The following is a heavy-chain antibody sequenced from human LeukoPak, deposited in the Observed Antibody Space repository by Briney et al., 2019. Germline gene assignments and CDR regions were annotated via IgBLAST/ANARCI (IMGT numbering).Heavy chain of an antibody. CDR3: ARGDDYGAVGIDY. Sequence: PSEXLSLTCTVSGGSISSYYWSWIRQPAGKGLEWIGRIYTSGSTNYNPSLRRGGTMSVYTSNNQFSLKLSSVPAADTAVYYCARGDDYGAVGIDYWGQGTLVTVST. J-gene: IGHJ4*02. V-gene: IGHV4-4*07. CDR2: IYTSGST. D-gene: IGHD4-17*01. CDR1: GGSISSYY.